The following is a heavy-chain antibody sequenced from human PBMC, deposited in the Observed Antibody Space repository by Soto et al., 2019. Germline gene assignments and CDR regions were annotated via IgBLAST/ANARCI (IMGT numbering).Heavy chain of an antibody. V-gene: IGHV3-23*01. D-gene: IGHD2-2*01. J-gene: IGHJ6*02. Sequence: GVLLRLPCAASGFTFSSYGSKCVRQATGKGLEWVSLIGESGTPTYYADSVKGRFTISRDNSGNTLFLEMYSLRAEDTAVYYCARYIPGVRYYGMDVWGQGTTVTVSS. CDR1: GFTFSSYG. CDR3: ARYIPGVRYYGMDV. CDR2: IGESGTPT.